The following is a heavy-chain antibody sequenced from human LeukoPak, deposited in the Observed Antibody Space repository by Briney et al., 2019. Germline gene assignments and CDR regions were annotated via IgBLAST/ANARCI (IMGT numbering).Heavy chain of an antibody. CDR1: GDSFSSHY. J-gene: IGHJ3*02. CDR3: ARDLVTVTKGFDI. D-gene: IGHD4-17*01. Sequence: SETLSLTCAVSGDSFSSHYWTWIRQSPGTGMEWIGYISHIGRTNYNPSLKSRVTISIDTSKNQFSLKLRSVTAADTAVYYCARDLVTVTKGFDIWGQGTMVSVSS. CDR2: ISHIGRT. V-gene: IGHV4-59*11.